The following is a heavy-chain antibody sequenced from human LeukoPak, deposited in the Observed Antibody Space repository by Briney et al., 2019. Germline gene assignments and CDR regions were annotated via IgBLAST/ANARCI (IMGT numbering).Heavy chain of an antibody. CDR2: IYYSGST. V-gene: IGHV4-31*03. J-gene: IGHJ4*02. CDR1: GGSISSGGYY. CDR3: ARDRGPYSGYDSYYFDY. Sequence: SETLSLTCTVSGGSISSGGYYWSWIRQHPGKGLEWIGYIYYSGSTYYNPSLKSRVTISVDTSKNQFSLKLSSVTAADTAVYYCARDRGPYSGYDSYYFDYWGQGTLVTVSS. D-gene: IGHD5-12*01.